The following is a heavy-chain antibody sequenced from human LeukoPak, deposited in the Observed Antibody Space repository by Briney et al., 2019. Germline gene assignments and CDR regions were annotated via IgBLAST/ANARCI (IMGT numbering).Heavy chain of an antibody. D-gene: IGHD1-26*01. Sequence: SGTLSLTCTVSGGSISSHYWSWIRQPPGKGLEWIGYIYYSGSTNYNPSLKSRVTISVDTSKNQFSLKLSSVTAADTAVYYCARAQYSGSYTLSMYYYYYMDVWGKGTTVTVSS. CDR3: ARAQYSGSYTLSMYYYYYMDV. CDR2: IYYSGST. J-gene: IGHJ6*03. V-gene: IGHV4-59*11. CDR1: GGSISSHY.